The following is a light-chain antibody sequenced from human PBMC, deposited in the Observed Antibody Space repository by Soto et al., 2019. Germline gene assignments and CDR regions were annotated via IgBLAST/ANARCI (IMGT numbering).Light chain of an antibody. V-gene: IGLV4-60*02. CDR1: SGHSSYI. J-gene: IGLJ3*02. Sequence: QPVLTQSSSASASLGSSVKLTCTLSSGHSSYIIAWHQQQPGKAPRYLMKLEGSGSYNKGSGVPDRFSGSSSGADRYLTISNLQFEDEADYYCETWASNLRVFGGGTKLTVL. CDR3: ETWASNLRV. CDR2: LEGSGSY.